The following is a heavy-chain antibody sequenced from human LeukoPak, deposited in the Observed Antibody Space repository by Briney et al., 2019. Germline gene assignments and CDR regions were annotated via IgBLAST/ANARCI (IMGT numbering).Heavy chain of an antibody. CDR2: IIPILGIA. CDR1: GGTFSSYT. J-gene: IGHJ6*02. V-gene: IGHV1-69*02. CDR3: ARRGLQTYYGMDV. D-gene: IGHD5-24*01. Sequence: SVKVSCKAPGGTFSSYTISWVRQAPGRGLEWMGRIIPILGIANYAQRFQGRVTITADKSTSTAYMELSSLRSEDTAVYYCARRGLQTYYGMDVWGQGTTVTVSS.